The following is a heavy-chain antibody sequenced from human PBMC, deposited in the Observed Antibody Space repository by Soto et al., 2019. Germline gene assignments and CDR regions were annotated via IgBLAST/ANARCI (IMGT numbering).Heavy chain of an antibody. D-gene: IGHD6-13*01. CDR2: INHSGST. CDR3: ARAAHSSSWYRWWFDP. Sequence: KTSETLSLTCAVYGGSFSGYYWSWIRQPPGKGLEWIGEINHSGSTNYNPSLKSRVTISVDTSKNQFSLKLSSVTAADTAVYYCARAAHSSSWYRWWFDPWGQGTLVTVSS. V-gene: IGHV4-34*01. J-gene: IGHJ5*02. CDR1: GGSFSGYY.